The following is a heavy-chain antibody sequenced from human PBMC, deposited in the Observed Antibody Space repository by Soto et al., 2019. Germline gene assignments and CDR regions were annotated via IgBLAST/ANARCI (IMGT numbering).Heavy chain of an antibody. CDR2: ISGSGGST. CDR1: GFTFSSYA. CDR3: AKISGDCGGDCYYLIPFPFDY. J-gene: IGHJ4*02. Sequence: EVQLLESGGGLVQPGGSLRLSCAASGFTFSSYAMSWVRQAPGKGLEWVSAISGSGGSTYYADSVKGRFTISRDNSKNTLYLQMSSLRAEDTAVYYCAKISGDCGGDCYYLIPFPFDYWGQGTLVTVSS. V-gene: IGHV3-23*01. D-gene: IGHD2-21*02.